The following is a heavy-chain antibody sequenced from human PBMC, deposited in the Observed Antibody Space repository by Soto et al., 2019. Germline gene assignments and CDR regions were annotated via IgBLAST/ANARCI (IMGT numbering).Heavy chain of an antibody. Sequence: GASVKVSCKASGGTFSSYAISWVRQAPGQGLEWMGGIIPIFGTANYAQKFQGRVTITADESTSTAYMELSSLRSEDTAVYYCARNMRVVDTAMVTYYYYGMDVWGQGTTVTSP. CDR2: IIPIFGTA. V-gene: IGHV1-69*13. CDR1: GGTFSSYA. J-gene: IGHJ6*02. CDR3: ARNMRVVDTAMVTYYYYGMDV. D-gene: IGHD5-18*01.